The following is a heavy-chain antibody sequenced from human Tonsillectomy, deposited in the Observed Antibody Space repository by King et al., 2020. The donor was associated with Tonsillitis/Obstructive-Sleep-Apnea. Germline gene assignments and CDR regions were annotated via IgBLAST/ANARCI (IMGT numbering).Heavy chain of an antibody. Sequence: QLQESGPGLVKPSETLSLTCTVSGGSISNYYWSWIRQPPGKGLEWIGFIYYSGSTNYNPSLKSRVTISVDTSKNQFSLKLSSVTAADTVVYYCARDMVLEAGGDAFDIWGQGTMVTVSS. CDR3: ARDMVLEAGGDAFDI. V-gene: IGHV4-59*01. D-gene: IGHD2-8*01. CDR1: GGSISNYY. CDR2: IYYSGST. J-gene: IGHJ3*02.